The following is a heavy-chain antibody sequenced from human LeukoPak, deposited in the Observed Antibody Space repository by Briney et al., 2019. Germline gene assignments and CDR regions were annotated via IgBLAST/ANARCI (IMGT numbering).Heavy chain of an antibody. J-gene: IGHJ4*02. D-gene: IGHD2-21*02. CDR1: GFTVSNNY. CDR3: ARESNGGDSYYFDA. Sequence: GGSPRLSCAASGFTVSNNYISWVRQAPGKGLEWVSVIHSSGSTYYADSVKGRFTISRHNSKNTVYLQMNSLRPEDTAVYYCARESNGGDSYYFDAWGQGTLVTVSS. CDR2: IHSSGST. V-gene: IGHV3-53*04.